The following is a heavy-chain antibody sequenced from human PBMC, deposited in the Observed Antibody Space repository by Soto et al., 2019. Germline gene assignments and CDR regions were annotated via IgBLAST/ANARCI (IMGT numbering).Heavy chain of an antibody. J-gene: IGHJ4*02. CDR2: IYYSGST. Sequence: QVQLQESGPGLAKPSETLSLTCTVSGGSISSYYWSWIRQPPGKGLEWIGYIYYSGSTNYNPSLKSRVTISVDTSKNQFSLKLSSVTAADTAVYYCARTYCGGDCYSGYYFDYWGQGTLVTVSS. CDR3: ARTYCGGDCYSGYYFDY. D-gene: IGHD2-21*01. CDR1: GGSISSYY. V-gene: IGHV4-59*01.